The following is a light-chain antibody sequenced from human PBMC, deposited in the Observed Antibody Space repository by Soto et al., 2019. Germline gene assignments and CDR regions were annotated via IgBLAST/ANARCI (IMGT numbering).Light chain of an antibody. V-gene: IGLV1-51*01. CDR3: GTWDSSLSVYV. Sequence: QSLLTQPPSVSAAPGQKVTISCSGSSSNIGNNFVSWFQQLPRTAPTLLIYDNNKRPSGIPDRFSGSKSATSATLGITGLQTGDEADYYCGTWDSSLSVYVFGTGTKVTVL. J-gene: IGLJ1*01. CDR2: DNN. CDR1: SSNIGNNF.